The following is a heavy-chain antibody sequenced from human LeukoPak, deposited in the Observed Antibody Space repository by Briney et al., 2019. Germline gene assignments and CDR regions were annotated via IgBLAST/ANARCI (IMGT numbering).Heavy chain of an antibody. CDR1: GGSFSGYY. CDR3: ARDWYTSGWPGSYFDL. Sequence: SETLSLTCAVYGGSFSGYYWSWIRQPPGKGLEWIGEINHSGSTNYSPSLKSRVTISIDTSKNQFSLKLSSVTAADTAVYYCARDWYTSGWPGSYFDLWGRGTLVTVSS. V-gene: IGHV4-34*01. D-gene: IGHD6-19*01. J-gene: IGHJ2*01. CDR2: INHSGST.